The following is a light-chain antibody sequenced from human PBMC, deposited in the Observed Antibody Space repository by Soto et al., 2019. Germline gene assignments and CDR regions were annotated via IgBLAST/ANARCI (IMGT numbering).Light chain of an antibody. CDR1: SSDVGGYKF. V-gene: IGLV2-11*01. Sequence: QSALTQPRSVSGSPGQSVTISCTGTSSDVGGYKFVSWYQQHPGRAPKLMIYDVTKRPSGVPDRFSGSKSGNTASLTISGLQAEDEAVYHCCSFAGSYTLLFGGGTKLTVL. J-gene: IGLJ2*01. CDR2: DVT. CDR3: CSFAGSYTLL.